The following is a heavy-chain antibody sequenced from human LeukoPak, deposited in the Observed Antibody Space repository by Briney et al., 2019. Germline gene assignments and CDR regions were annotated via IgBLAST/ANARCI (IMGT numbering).Heavy chain of an antibody. J-gene: IGHJ5*02. CDR2: ITGDGGYT. CDR1: GFTFSTYV. D-gene: IGHD1-26*01. CDR3: ARGWELDP. V-gene: IGHV3-64*01. Sequence: GGSLRLSCAASGFTFSTYVMQWVRQAPGKGLEYVSAITGDGGYTYYANSVKGRFTISRDNAKNSLYLQMNSLRVEDTAVYYCARGWELDPWGQGTLVTVSS.